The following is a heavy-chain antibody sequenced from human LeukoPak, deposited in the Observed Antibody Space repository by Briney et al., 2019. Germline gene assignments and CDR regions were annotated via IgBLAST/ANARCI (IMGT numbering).Heavy chain of an antibody. Sequence: GASVKVSCKASGYTFTGYYMHWVRQAPGQGLEWMGWINPNSGGTNYAQKFQGRVTMTRDTSISTAYMELSRLRSDDTAVYYCAREVTVLWFGEKNDAFDIWGQGTMVTVSS. CDR2: INPNSGGT. J-gene: IGHJ3*02. D-gene: IGHD3-10*01. CDR1: GYTFTGYY. V-gene: IGHV1-2*02. CDR3: AREVTVLWFGEKNDAFDI.